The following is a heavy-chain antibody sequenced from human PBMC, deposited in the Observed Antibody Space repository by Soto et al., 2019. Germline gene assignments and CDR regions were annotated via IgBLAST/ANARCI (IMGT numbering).Heavy chain of an antibody. CDR1: GFTFSDYY. J-gene: IGHJ6*02. Sequence: QVQLVESGGGLVKPGGSLRLSCAASGFTFSDYYMSWIRQAPGGGLEWGSYISPSSTYTNYADSVKGRFTIARDNANNSLFLQMNSLRAEDTAMFYCARALLPRQYGSRTYGMDVWGQGTTVTVSS. D-gene: IGHD3-10*01. CDR3: ARALLPRQYGSRTYGMDV. CDR2: ISPSSTYT. V-gene: IGHV3-11*06.